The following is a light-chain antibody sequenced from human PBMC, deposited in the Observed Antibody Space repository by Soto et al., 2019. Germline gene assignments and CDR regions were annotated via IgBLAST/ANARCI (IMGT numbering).Light chain of an antibody. CDR1: QDIAIY. Sequence: IQLTQSPSSLSASVGDRVTITCRASQDIAIYLAWYQQKPGEAPKLLIYAASTLYGGVPSRFSGSGSGTDFALTITSLQAEDFATYYCQQYNSYLFGQGTKVDIK. V-gene: IGKV1-9*01. CDR2: AAS. CDR3: QQYNSYL. J-gene: IGKJ1*01.